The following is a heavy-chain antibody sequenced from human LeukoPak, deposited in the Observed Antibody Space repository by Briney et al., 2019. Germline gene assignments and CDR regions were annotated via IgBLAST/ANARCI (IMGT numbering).Heavy chain of an antibody. D-gene: IGHD3-22*01. CDR1: GYTFTSYG. J-gene: IGHJ4*02. Sequence: GASVKVSCKASGYTFTSYGISWVRQAPGQGLEWMGWISAYNGNTNYAQKLQGRVTMTTDTSTSTAYMELGSLRSDDTAVYYCARGDHYYYDSSGYYTYWGQGTLVTVSS. CDR3: ARGDHYYYDSSGYYTY. V-gene: IGHV1-18*01. CDR2: ISAYNGNT.